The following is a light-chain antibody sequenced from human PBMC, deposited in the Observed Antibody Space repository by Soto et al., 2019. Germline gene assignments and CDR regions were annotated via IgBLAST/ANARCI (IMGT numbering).Light chain of an antibody. V-gene: IGKV3-20*01. J-gene: IGKJ1*01. CDR3: QQYDDSEP. CDR2: GAS. CDR1: QSVSSDY. Sequence: EIVLTQSPGTLSLSPGERVTLSCRVSQSVSSDYFAWYQQKPGQAPRLLIYGASTRAAGIPDRFSGSGSGTDFSLTISRLEPEDFALYYCQQYDDSEPCGQGTKVEIK.